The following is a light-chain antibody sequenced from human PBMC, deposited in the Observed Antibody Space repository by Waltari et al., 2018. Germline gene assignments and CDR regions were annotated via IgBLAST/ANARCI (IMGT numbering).Light chain of an antibody. CDR1: PGIGKY. J-gene: IGKJ1*01. CDR2: EAS. CDR3: QRYYRLPAT. V-gene: IGKV3-20*01. Sequence: ELLLTPSPGPLSLYPWERATLSCRASPGIGKYLVLYQQQPGQAPRLLTYEASRKATGIPDRFTGRKSGTDFSLTISRLEPEVFSVDYCQRYYRLPATFGQGTKVEI.